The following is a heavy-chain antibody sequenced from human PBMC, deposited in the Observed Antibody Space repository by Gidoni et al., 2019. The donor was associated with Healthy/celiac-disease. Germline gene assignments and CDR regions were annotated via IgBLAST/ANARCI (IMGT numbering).Heavy chain of an antibody. CDR2: ISSSSIYI. Sequence: EVQLVGSGGGVGKPGGSLRLSCAASGFTFSSYSMTWVRQAPGKGLEGVSSISSSSIYIYYADSVKGRFTISRDNATNSLYLQMNSLRAEDTAVYYCARDGWYCSSTSCSLDYWGQGTLVTVSS. J-gene: IGHJ4*02. CDR3: ARDGWYCSSTSCSLDY. CDR1: GFTFSSYS. D-gene: IGHD2-2*01. V-gene: IGHV3-21*01.